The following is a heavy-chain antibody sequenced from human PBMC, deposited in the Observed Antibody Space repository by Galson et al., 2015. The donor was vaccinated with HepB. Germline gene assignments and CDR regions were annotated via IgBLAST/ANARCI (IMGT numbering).Heavy chain of an antibody. CDR1: GYTFTDYY. CDR2: TNPRGSGSHST. Sequence: SVKVSCKASGYTFTDYYMHWVRQAPGQGLEWMGVTNPRGSGSHSTHFAQKFQDRLSLTTDTSINTFYMELSSLGSTDTAAYYCARGPGYCTSGVCYFYHYYMDVWGKGTTVTVSS. V-gene: IGHV1-46*01. J-gene: IGHJ6*03. D-gene: IGHD2-2*01. CDR3: ARGPGYCTSGVCYFYHYYMDV.